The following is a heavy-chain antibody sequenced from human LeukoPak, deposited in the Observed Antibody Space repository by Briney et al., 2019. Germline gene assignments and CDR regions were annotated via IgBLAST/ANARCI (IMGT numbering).Heavy chain of an antibody. D-gene: IGHD2-15*01. Sequence: SETLSLTCTVSGGSISSSSYYWGWIRKPPGKGLEWIGSIYYSGSTYYNPSLKSRVTISVDTSKNQFSLKLSSVTAADTAVYYCARGSYCSGGSCLYNWFDPWGQGTLVTVSS. V-gene: IGHV4-39*07. J-gene: IGHJ5*02. CDR3: ARGSYCSGGSCLYNWFDP. CDR2: IYYSGST. CDR1: GGSISSSSYY.